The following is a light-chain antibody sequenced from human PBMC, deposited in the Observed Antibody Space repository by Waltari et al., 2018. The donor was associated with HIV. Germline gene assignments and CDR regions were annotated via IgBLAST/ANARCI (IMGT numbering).Light chain of an antibody. CDR2: QDT. J-gene: IGLJ2*01. Sequence: SYELTQPPSVSVSPGQTASITCSGAQLGDKYASWYQQKPGQSPVLVIYQDTNRASGIPERFSGSNSGNTATLTISGTQATDDADYYCQAWDIITAGVVFGGGTKLTVL. CDR3: QAWDIITAGVV. V-gene: IGLV3-1*01. CDR1: QLGDKY.